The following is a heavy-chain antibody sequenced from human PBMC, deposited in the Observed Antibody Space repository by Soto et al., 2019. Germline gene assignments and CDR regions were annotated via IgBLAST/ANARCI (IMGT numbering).Heavy chain of an antibody. J-gene: IGHJ4*02. D-gene: IGHD1-1*01. CDR3: ARRDGYNSPFDY. Sequence: QLQLQESGPGLVKPSETLSLTCTVSGGSISSSSYYWGWIRQPPGKGLEWIGSIYYSGSTYYNPSLKSRGTISVDTSKNQFSLKLSSVPAADTAVYYCARRDGYNSPFDYWGQGTLVTVSS. V-gene: IGHV4-39*01. CDR2: IYYSGST. CDR1: GGSISSSSYY.